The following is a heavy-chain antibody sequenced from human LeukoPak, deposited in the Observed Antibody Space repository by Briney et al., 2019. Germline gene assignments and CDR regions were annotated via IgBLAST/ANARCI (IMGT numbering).Heavy chain of an antibody. CDR3: AKEGFDS. J-gene: IGHJ4*02. Sequence: GGSLRLSCVASGFTFSRHYMSWVRQAPGKGLEWVSSISNSGGSTYYADSVKGRFTISRDNSKNTLYLQMNSLRAEDTAVYYCAKEGFDSWGQGTLVTVSS. CDR2: ISNSGGST. V-gene: IGHV3-23*01. CDR1: GFTFSRHY.